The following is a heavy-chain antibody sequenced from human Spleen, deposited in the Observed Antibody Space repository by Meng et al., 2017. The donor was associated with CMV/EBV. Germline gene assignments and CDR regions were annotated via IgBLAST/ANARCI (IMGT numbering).Heavy chain of an antibody. Sequence: GESLKISCVVSGFTFTDYWISWVRQTPGRGLEWVANINQDGSEDYFADSVKGRFAISRDNAKNSLYLQMNAVRAEDSAIYYCARDSDFWSGFDYWGQGTLVTVSS. CDR1: GFTFTDYW. D-gene: IGHD3-3*01. CDR3: ARDSDFWSGFDY. J-gene: IGHJ4*02. V-gene: IGHV3-7*01. CDR2: INQDGSED.